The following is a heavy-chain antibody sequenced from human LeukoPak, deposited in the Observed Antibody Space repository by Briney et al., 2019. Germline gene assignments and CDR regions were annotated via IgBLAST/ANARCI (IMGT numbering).Heavy chain of an antibody. D-gene: IGHD3-9*01. Sequence: PGGSLRLSCAASGFTFSSCGMHWVRQAPGKGLEWVAVISYDGSNKYYADSVKGRFTISRDNSKNTLYLQMNSLRAEDTAVYYCAKQTGNYWGQGTLVTVSS. J-gene: IGHJ4*02. V-gene: IGHV3-30*18. CDR2: ISYDGSNK. CDR1: GFTFSSCG. CDR3: AKQTGNY.